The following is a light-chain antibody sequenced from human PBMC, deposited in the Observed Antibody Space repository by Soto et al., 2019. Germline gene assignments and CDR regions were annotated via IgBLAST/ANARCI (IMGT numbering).Light chain of an antibody. J-gene: IGKJ1*01. CDR1: QSISSY. V-gene: IGKV1-39*01. Sequence: DIQITRSPSSLSASVGDRVIITCGASQSISSYLNWYQQKPGKAPKLLIYGASSLQSGVPSRISDSGSGTDFTLTISSLQPADFATYYRQQSYSTWTFGQGTKVDIK. CDR3: QQSYSTWT. CDR2: GAS.